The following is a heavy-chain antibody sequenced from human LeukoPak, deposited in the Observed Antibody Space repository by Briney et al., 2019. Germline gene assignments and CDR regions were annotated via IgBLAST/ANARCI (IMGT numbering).Heavy chain of an antibody. CDR3: AKVGVNSSSWYALYYYYYYYMDV. V-gene: IGHV3-21*01. D-gene: IGHD6-13*01. Sequence: PGGSLRLSCAASGFTFSSYAMSWVRQAPGKGLEWVSSISSSSSYIYCADSVKGRFTISRDNAKNSLYLQMNSLRAEDTAVYYCAKVGVNSSSWYALYYYYYYYMDVWGKGTTVTVSS. CDR1: GFTFSSYA. CDR2: ISSSSSYI. J-gene: IGHJ6*03.